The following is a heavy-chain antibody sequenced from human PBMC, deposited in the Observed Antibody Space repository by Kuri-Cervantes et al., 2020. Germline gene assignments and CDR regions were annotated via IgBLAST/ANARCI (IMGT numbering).Heavy chain of an antibody. Sequence: LSLTCAASGFTFSSYGMHWVRQAPGKGLEWVAVISYDGSNKYYADSVKGRFTISRDNAKNSLYLQMNSLRAEDTALYYCAKGTTVTTSDAFDIWGQGTMVTVSS. V-gene: IGHV3-30*18. CDR1: GFTFSSYG. CDR2: ISYDGSNK. D-gene: IGHD4-17*01. J-gene: IGHJ3*02. CDR3: AKGTTVTTSDAFDI.